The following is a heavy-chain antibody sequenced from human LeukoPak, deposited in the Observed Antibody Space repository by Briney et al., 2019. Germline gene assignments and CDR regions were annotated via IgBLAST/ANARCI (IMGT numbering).Heavy chain of an antibody. Sequence: GESLKISCKGSGYSFTTYWIGWVRQMPGKGLEWMGIIYPGDSDTRYSPSFQGQVTISADKSISTAYLQWSSLKASDTAMYYCARRESGIAAAGTRYWFDPWGQGTLVTVSS. CDR2: IYPGDSDT. CDR1: GYSFTTYW. V-gene: IGHV5-51*01. D-gene: IGHD6-13*01. J-gene: IGHJ5*02. CDR3: ARRESGIAAAGTRYWFDP.